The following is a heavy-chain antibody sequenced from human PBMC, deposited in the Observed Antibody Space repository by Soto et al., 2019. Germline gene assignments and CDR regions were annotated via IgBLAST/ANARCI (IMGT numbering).Heavy chain of an antibody. CDR3: ARAWGTVTSYGMDV. Sequence: QVQLVESGGGVVQPGRSLRLSCAASGFTFSSYAMEWVRQAPGKGLEWVAVISYDGINKYYADSVKGRFSISRDNSKNTLYLQMSSLRAEDTAVYYCARAWGTVTSYGMDVWGQGTTVTVSS. CDR2: ISYDGINK. J-gene: IGHJ6*02. D-gene: IGHD4-17*01. CDR1: GFTFSSYA. V-gene: IGHV3-30-3*01.